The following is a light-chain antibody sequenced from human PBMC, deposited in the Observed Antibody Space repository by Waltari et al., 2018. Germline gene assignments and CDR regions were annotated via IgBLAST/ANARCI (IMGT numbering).Light chain of an antibody. V-gene: IGLV2-14*01. CDR2: EVN. J-gene: IGLJ3*02. CDR3: TSPTSSRTWV. Sequence: QSALTQPASVSGSPGQSITISCTGTSSDVGGFNYFSWYQHLPGTAPKVMIYEVNNRPSGVSNRFSGSKSGNTASLTISGLQAEDEADYYCTSPTSSRTWVFGGGTKLTVL. CDR1: SSDVGGFNY.